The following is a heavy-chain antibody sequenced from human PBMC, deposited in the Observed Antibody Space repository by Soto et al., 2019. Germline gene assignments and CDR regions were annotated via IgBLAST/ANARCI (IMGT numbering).Heavy chain of an antibody. D-gene: IGHD3-22*01. CDR3: ARARVTMISWFDP. CDR2: INAGNGNT. J-gene: IGHJ5*02. V-gene: IGHV1-3*01. CDR1: GYTFTSYA. Sequence: AASVKVSCKASGYTFTSYAMHWVRQAPGQRLEWMGWINAGNGNTKYSQKFQGRVTITRDTSASTAYMELSSLRSEDTAVYYCARARVTMISWFDPWGQGTLVTVSS.